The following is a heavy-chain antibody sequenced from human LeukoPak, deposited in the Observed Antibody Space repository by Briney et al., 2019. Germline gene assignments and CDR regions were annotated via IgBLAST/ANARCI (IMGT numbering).Heavy chain of an antibody. V-gene: IGHV1-69*05. CDR1: GGTFSSYA. CDR2: IIPIFGTA. CDR3: ARKMGIAAAGSNYFDY. Sequence: GASVKVSCKASGGTFSSYAISWVRQAPGQGLEWMGGIIPIFGTANYAQKFQGRVTITRDTSASTAYMELSGLRSEDTAVYYCARKMGIAAAGSNYFDYWGQGTLVTVSS. J-gene: IGHJ4*02. D-gene: IGHD6-13*01.